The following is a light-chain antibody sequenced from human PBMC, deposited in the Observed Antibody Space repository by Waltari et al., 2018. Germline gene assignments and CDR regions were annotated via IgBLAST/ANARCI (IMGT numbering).Light chain of an antibody. CDR2: KAS. CDR1: QSISSW. Sequence: DIQMTQSPSNLSASVGGRVTITCRASQSISSWLAWYQQKPGKAPKLLIYKASSLESGVPSRFSGSGSGTEFTLTISSLQPDDFATYYCQQYNSYSTFGQGTKLEIK. CDR3: QQYNSYST. V-gene: IGKV1-5*03. J-gene: IGKJ2*01.